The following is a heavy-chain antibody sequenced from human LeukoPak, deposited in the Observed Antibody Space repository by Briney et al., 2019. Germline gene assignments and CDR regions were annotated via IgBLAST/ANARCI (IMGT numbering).Heavy chain of an antibody. D-gene: IGHD3-16*02. CDR3: TTDSMRDYVWGSYRYKYFDY. CDR2: IKSKTDGGTT. J-gene: IGHJ4*02. Sequence: GGTLRLSCAASGFTFGSYAMSWVRQAPGKGLEWVGRIKSKTDGGTTDYAAPVKGRFTISRDDSKNTLYLQMNSLKTEDTAVYYCTTDSMRDYVWGSYRYKYFDYWGQGTLVTVSS. CDR1: GFTFGSYA. V-gene: IGHV3-15*01.